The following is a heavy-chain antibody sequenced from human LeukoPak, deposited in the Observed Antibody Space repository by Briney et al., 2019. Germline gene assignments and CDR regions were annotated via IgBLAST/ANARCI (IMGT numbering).Heavy chain of an antibody. CDR3: ARVRDAYNYFDY. J-gene: IGHJ4*02. D-gene: IGHD1-20*01. CDR2: ISSSGSTI. V-gene: IGHV3-48*01. Sequence: VSYISSSGSTIYYADSVKGRFTISRDNAKNSLYLQMNSLRAEDAAVYYCARVRDAYNYFDYWGQGTLVTVSS.